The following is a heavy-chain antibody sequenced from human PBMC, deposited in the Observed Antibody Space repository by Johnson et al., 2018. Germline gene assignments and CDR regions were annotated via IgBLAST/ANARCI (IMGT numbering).Heavy chain of an antibody. CDR2: ISSSGSTL. V-gene: IGHV3-11*04. Sequence: QVQLVQSGGGLVKPGGSLRLSCAASGFTFSDYYMSWIRQAPGTGLEWVSYISSSGSTLYYADSVKGRFTISRDNAKNTLYLQMNSLRAEDTAVYYCAKGGTIFGVVIPLAIAMDVWGKGTTVTVSS. D-gene: IGHD3-3*01. J-gene: IGHJ6*03. CDR1: GFTFSDYY. CDR3: AKGGTIFGVVIPLAIAMDV.